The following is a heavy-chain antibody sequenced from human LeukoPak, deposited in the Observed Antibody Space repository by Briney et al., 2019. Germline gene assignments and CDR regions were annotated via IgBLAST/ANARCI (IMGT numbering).Heavy chain of an antibody. CDR1: GGSFSGYY. D-gene: IGHD3-3*01. CDR3: AREAYDFWSGYYYYYYYGMDV. J-gene: IGHJ6*02. CDR2: INYSGST. Sequence: SETLSLTCAVYGGSFSGYYWSWIRQPPGKGLEWIGEINYSGSTNYNPSLKSRVTISVDTSKNQFSLKLSSVTAADTAVYYCAREAYDFWSGYYYYYYYGMDVWGQGTTVTVSS. V-gene: IGHV4-34*01.